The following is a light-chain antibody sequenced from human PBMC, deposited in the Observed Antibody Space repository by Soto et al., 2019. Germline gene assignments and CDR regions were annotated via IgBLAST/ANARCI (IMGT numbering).Light chain of an antibody. Sequence: ALTQPCSVSGSPGQSITISCTGTSSDVGGYNYVSWYQQHPGKAPKLMIYEVSNRPSGVSNRFSGSKSGNTASLTISGLQAEDEADYYCSSYTSSSTLYVFGTGTKVTVL. J-gene: IGLJ1*01. V-gene: IGLV2-14*01. CDR1: SSDVGGYNY. CDR2: EVS. CDR3: SSYTSSSTLYV.